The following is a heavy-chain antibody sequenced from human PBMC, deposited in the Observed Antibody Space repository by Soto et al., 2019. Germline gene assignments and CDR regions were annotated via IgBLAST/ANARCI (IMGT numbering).Heavy chain of an antibody. V-gene: IGHV4-31*03. D-gene: IGHD5-12*01. J-gene: IGHJ5*02. Sequence: SETLSLTCTVSGGSISSGGYYWSWIRQHPGKGLEWIGYIYYSGSTYYNPSLKSGVTISVDTSKNQFSLKLSSVTAADTAVYYCARVGDGYNFWFDPWGQGTLVTVSS. CDR1: GGSISSGGYY. CDR2: IYYSGST. CDR3: ARVGDGYNFWFDP.